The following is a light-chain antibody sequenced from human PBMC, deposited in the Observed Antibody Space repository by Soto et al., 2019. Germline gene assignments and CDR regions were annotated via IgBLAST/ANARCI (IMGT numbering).Light chain of an antibody. CDR3: QQDNKWPPIA. CDR2: EAS. V-gene: IGKV3-15*01. J-gene: IGKJ5*01. Sequence: EIVQTQPRAGLSVWPGERASLSCGASQSVSSNLAWYQHKPGQAPRLLIYEASTRATGVPARFSGSGSETELTLSISSLQSEDFAVYYCQQDNKWPPIAIGQGTRLEIK. CDR1: QSVSSN.